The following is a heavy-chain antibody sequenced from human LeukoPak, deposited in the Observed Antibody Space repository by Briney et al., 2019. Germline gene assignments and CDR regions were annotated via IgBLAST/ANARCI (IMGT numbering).Heavy chain of an antibody. CDR2: IYPGDSDT. V-gene: IGHV5-51*01. D-gene: IGHD2-15*01. Sequence: GESLKISCKGSGYSFTSYWIGWVRQMPGKGLEWTGIIYPGDSDTRYSPSFQGQVTISADKSISTAYLQWSSLKASDTAMYYCARRYCSGGSCYNVDYWGQGTLVTVSS. CDR3: ARRYCSGGSCYNVDY. CDR1: GYSFTSYW. J-gene: IGHJ4*02.